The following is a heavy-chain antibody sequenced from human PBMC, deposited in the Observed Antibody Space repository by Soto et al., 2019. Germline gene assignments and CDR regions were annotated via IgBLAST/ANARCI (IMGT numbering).Heavy chain of an antibody. Sequence: SETLSLTCTASGGSISSGGYYWSWIRQHPGKGLEWIGYIYYSGSTYYNPSLKSRVTISVDTSKNQFSLKLSSVTAADTAVYYCARETDYYDSSGYYSAGYFDYWGQGTLVTVSS. J-gene: IGHJ4*02. V-gene: IGHV4-31*03. CDR3: ARETDYYDSSGYYSAGYFDY. CDR2: IYYSGST. D-gene: IGHD3-22*01. CDR1: GGSISSGGYY.